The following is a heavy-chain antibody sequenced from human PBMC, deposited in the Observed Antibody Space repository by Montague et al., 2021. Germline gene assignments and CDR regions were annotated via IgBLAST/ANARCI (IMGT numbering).Heavy chain of an antibody. CDR2: INTSGNT. V-gene: IGHV4-61*02. CDR1: GASITSGGYY. D-gene: IGHD3-9*01. Sequence: SLSLACTVSGASITSGGYYWTWIRQPAGKGLEWIGRINTSGNTDYNPSLSSRVTILVDTSRNHFSLKLYSVTAADTATYFCARDPRNYDMLPGYYGFYYYGLDVWGQGTTVTVSS. CDR3: ARDPRNYDMLPGYYGFYYYGLDV. J-gene: IGHJ6*02.